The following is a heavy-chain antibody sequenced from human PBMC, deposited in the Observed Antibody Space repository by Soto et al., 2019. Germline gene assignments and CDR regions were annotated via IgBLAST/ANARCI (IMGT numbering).Heavy chain of an antibody. CDR2: IYYSGST. Sequence: SETLSLTCTVSGGSISSYYWSWIRQPPGKGLEWIGYIYYSGSTNYNPSLKSRVTISVDTSKNQFSLKLSSVTAADTAVYYCARLRLGPAARGRWFDPWGQGTLVTVSS. J-gene: IGHJ5*02. CDR3: ARLRLGPAARGRWFDP. V-gene: IGHV4-59*08. CDR1: GGSISSYY. D-gene: IGHD2-2*01.